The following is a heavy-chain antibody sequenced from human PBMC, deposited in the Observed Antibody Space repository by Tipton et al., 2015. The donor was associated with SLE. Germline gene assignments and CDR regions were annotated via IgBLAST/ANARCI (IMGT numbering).Heavy chain of an antibody. D-gene: IGHD6-19*01. V-gene: IGHV3-33*06. Sequence: SGFTFSSYGMHWVRQAPGKGLEWVAVIWYDGSNKYYADSVKGRFTISRDNSKNTLYLQMNSLRAEDTAVYYCAKSSYSSGWSVIDYWGQGTLFSVSS. CDR1: GFTFSSYG. CDR2: IWYDGSNK. J-gene: IGHJ4*02. CDR3: AKSSYSSGWSVIDY.